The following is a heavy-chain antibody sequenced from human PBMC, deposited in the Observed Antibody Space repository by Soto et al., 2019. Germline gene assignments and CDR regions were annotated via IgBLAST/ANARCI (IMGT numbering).Heavy chain of an antibody. D-gene: IGHD2-2*01. CDR1: GFTVSSSY. Sequence: EVQLVESGGGLVQPGGSLRLSCTGSGFTVSSSYMSWVRQAPGKGLEWVSMIYGAGTTYYADSVKGRFTISRHNSYNKLDLQMNSLRADDTAMYYCARDRVDPTVVPGHILRAFDIWGQGTMVTVSS. J-gene: IGHJ3*02. V-gene: IGHV3-53*04. CDR2: IYGAGTT. CDR3: ARDRVDPTVVPGHILRAFDI.